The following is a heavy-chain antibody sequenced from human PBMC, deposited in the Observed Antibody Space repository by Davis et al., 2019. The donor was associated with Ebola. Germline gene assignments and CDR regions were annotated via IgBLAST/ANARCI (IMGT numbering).Heavy chain of an antibody. CDR2: ISAYNGNT. D-gene: IGHD2-2*01. Sequence: ASVKVSCKASGYTFTSYAMNWVRQAPGQGLEWMGWISAYNGNTNYAQKLQGRVTMTTDTSTSTAYMELRSLRSDDTAVYYCAIHPLGVPAAIGWFDPWGQGTLVTVSS. J-gene: IGHJ5*02. V-gene: IGHV1-18*01. CDR1: GYTFTSYA. CDR3: AIHPLGVPAAIGWFDP.